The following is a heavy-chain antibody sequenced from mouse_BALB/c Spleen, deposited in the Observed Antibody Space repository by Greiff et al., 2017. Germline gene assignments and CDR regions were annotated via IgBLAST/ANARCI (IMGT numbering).Heavy chain of an antibody. Sequence: DVMLVESGGGLVKPGGSLKLSCAASGFTFSSYAMSWVRQTPEKRLEWVASISSGGSTYYPDSVKGRFTISRDNARNILYLQMSSLRSEDTAMYYCAREGLTTVVPRDFDYWGQGTTLTVSS. CDR3: AREGLTTVVPRDFDY. V-gene: IGHV5-6-5*01. CDR2: ISSGGST. CDR1: GFTFSSYA. D-gene: IGHD1-1*01. J-gene: IGHJ2*01.